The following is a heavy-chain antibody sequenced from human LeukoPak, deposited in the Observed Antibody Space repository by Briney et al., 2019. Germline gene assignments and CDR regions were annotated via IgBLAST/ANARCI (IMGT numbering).Heavy chain of an antibody. CDR1: GGSISSDY. Sequence: SETLSLTCTVSGGSISSDYWSWIRQAPGKGLEWIGYIYYSGSTNYNPSLKSRVTISVDTSKNQFSLKLSSVTAADTAVYYCARDTGYYDTSGYDAFDTWGQGTMVTVSS. CDR3: ARDTGYYDTSGYDAFDT. CDR2: IYYSGST. V-gene: IGHV4-59*01. J-gene: IGHJ3*02. D-gene: IGHD3-22*01.